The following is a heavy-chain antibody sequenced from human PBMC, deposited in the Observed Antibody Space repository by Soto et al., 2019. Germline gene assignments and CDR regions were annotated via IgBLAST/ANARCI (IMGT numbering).Heavy chain of an antibody. D-gene: IGHD3-16*01. CDR3: ARAWGHTP. Sequence: GASVKVSCKASGYTFTDYYISWVRQATGQGLEWMGWMSPKSGSTAYAQKLQGRVSMASGNSIITAYIELTSLRYEVTAVYYCARAWGHTPWGQGTLVTVSS. V-gene: IGHV1-8*01. CDR1: GYTFTDYY. J-gene: IGHJ5*02. CDR2: MSPKSGST.